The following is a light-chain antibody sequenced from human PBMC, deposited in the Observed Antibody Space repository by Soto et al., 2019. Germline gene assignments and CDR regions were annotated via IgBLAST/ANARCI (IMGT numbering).Light chain of an antibody. CDR1: QSVGSN. V-gene: IGKV3D-15*01. Sequence: EMVLTQSPDTLSVSPGETATLSRRASQSVGSNLAWYQQKPGQAPRLLIYDTSTRATGIPVRFSGSGFGTEFTLTISSLQSEDFAVYFCQQYNNWPRTFGQGTKVYIK. CDR2: DTS. CDR3: QQYNNWPRT. J-gene: IGKJ1*01.